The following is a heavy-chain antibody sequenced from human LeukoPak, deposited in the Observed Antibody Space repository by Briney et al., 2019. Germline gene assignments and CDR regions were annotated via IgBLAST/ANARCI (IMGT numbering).Heavy chain of an antibody. CDR2: IYHSGST. D-gene: IGHD6-19*01. CDR1: GGSISSGGYS. J-gene: IGHJ4*02. CDR3: AREYSSGWYRGDYFDY. V-gene: IGHV4-30-2*01. Sequence: SETLSLTCAVSGGSISSGGYSWSWIRQPPGKGLEWIGYIYHSGSTYYNPSLKSRVTISVDTSKNQFSLKLSSVTAADTAVYYCAREYSSGWYRGDYFDYWGQGTLVTVSS.